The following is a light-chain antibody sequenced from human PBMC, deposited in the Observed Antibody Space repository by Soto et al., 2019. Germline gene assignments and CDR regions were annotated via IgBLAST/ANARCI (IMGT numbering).Light chain of an antibody. Sequence: QSALTQPRSVSGSPGPSVTLSCTGTSSDVGGYHYVSWYQHHPGKAPKIIIDDVNKRPSGVPDRFSGSKYGNTASLTISGLQTEDEADYYCCSYAGSYTLVFGGGTKVTVL. CDR2: DVN. J-gene: IGLJ2*01. CDR3: CSYAGSYTLV. V-gene: IGLV2-11*01. CDR1: SSDVGGYHY.